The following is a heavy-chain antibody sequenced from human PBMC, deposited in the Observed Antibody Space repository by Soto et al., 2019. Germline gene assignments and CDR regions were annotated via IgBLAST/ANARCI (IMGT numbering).Heavy chain of an antibody. D-gene: IGHD6-19*01. Sequence: QMQLVESGGGVVQPGGSLRLSCAASGFTFNYYPMHWVRQAPGKGLEWVAVVSFDGSNKYYADSVNGRFTISKDNSKNTLYLQMNSLSREDTAVYYCARLPGPLVAVLYIYPLDGREAMSDVDVWGQGTTVTVSS. V-gene: IGHV3-30-3*01. CDR1: GFTFNYYP. J-gene: IGHJ6*02. CDR2: VSFDGSNK. CDR3: ARLPGPLVAVLYIYPLDGREAMSDVDV.